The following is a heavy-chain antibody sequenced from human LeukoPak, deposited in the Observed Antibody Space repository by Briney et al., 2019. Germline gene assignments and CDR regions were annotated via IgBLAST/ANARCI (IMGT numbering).Heavy chain of an antibody. CDR1: GGSISSGGYY. D-gene: IGHD1-1*01. V-gene: IGHV4-31*03. CDR2: IYYSGST. Sequence: SETLSLTCTVSGGSISSGGYYWSWIRQHPGKGLEWIGYIYYSGSTYYNPSLKSRVTISVDTSKNQFSLKLSSVTAADTAVYYCARGPLNPGTPPPEQLYWFDPWGQGTLVTVSS. CDR3: ARGPLNPGTPPPEQLYWFDP. J-gene: IGHJ5*02.